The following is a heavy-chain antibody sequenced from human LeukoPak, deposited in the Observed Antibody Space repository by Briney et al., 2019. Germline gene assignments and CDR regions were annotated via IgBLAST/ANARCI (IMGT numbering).Heavy chain of an antibody. D-gene: IGHD5-18*01. CDR2: IYYSGST. J-gene: IGHJ6*02. CDR3: ARDGYSYGHGGYYYYYGMDV. CDR1: GGSISSSSYY. Sequence: SETLSLTCTVSGGSISSSSYYWGWIRQPPGKGLEWIGSIYYSGSTYYNPSLKSRVTISVDASKNQFSLKLSSVTAADTAVYYCARDGYSYGHGGYYYYYGMDVWGQGTTVTVSS. V-gene: IGHV4-39*07.